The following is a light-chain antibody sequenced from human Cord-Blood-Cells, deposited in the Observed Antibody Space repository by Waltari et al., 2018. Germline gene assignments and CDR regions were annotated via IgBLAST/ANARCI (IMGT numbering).Light chain of an antibody. V-gene: IGLV2-8*01. J-gene: IGLJ1*01. Sequence: QSALTQPPPPSGPAGQPGTIPCTGTSSDVGGYNYAPWYQQHPGKGPKLIIYGVSKRPSGVPDRFSGSKSGNTASLTVSGLQAEDEAYYYCSSYAGSNKNVFGTGTKVTVL. CDR1: SSDVGGYNY. CDR2: GVS. CDR3: SSYAGSNKNV.